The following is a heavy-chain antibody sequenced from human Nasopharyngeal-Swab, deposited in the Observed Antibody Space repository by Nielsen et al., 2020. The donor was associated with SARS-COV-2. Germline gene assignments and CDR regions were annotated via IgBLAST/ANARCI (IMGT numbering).Heavy chain of an antibody. J-gene: IGHJ3*02. D-gene: IGHD4-23*01. CDR3: ASPATVVTLDAFDI. CDR2: ISAYNGNT. CDR1: GYTFTSYG. Sequence: ASVKVSCKASGYTFTSYGISCVRQAPGQGLEWMGWISAYNGNTNYAQKLQGRVTMTTDTSTSTAYMELRSLRSDDTAVYYCASPATVVTLDAFDIWGQGTMVTVSS. V-gene: IGHV1-18*01.